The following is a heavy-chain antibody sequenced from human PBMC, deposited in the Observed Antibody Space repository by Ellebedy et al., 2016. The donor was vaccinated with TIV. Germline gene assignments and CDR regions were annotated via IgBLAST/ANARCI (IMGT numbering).Heavy chain of an antibody. D-gene: IGHD6-13*01. CDR2: VFRTGST. CDR1: GDSITSSNW. Sequence: SETLSLTXAVSGDSITSSNWWSWVRPPPGKGLEWIGEVFRTGSTSYNPSLKSRVTMSVDKSKNQFSLMLTSVTAADTAVYYCARQPKAAATSLDIWGLGTMVTVSS. V-gene: IGHV4-4*02. CDR3: ARQPKAAATSLDI. J-gene: IGHJ3*02.